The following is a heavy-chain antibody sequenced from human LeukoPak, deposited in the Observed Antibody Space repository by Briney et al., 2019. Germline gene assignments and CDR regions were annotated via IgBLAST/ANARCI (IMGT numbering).Heavy chain of an antibody. V-gene: IGHV1-69*05. Sequence: GASVMVSCKASGYTFTCYYLHWVRQAPRQGLEWMGGIIPIFGTANYAQKFQGRVTITTDESTSTAYMELISLRSEDTAVYYCARSLEYSSSYYFDYWGRGTLVTVSS. CDR3: ARSLEYSSSYYFDY. CDR2: IIPIFGTA. CDR1: GYTFTCYY. J-gene: IGHJ4*02. D-gene: IGHD6-6*01.